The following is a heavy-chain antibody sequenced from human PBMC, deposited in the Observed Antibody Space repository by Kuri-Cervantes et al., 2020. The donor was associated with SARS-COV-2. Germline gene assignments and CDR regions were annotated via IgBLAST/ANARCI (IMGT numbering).Heavy chain of an antibody. D-gene: IGHD6-19*01. V-gene: IGHV3-7*05. CDR3: ARDQEQWLARGAGY. CDR2: IKQDGSEK. CDR1: GFTFSSYW. Sequence: LSLTCAASGFTFSSYWMSWVRQAPGKGLEWVANIKQDGSEKYYVDSVKGRFTISRDNAKNSLYLQMNSLRAEDTAVYYCARDQEQWLARGAGYWGQGTLVTVS. J-gene: IGHJ4*02.